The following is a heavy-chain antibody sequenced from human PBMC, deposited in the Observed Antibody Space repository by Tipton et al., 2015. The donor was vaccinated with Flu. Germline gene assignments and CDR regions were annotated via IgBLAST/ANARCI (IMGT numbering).Heavy chain of an antibody. CDR1: GGSISTSGYY. J-gene: IGHJ4*02. CDR2: IRYGGSS. Sequence: LRLSCTVSGGSISTSGYYWGWIRQPPGKGLEWIGSIRYGGSSYYTPSLKSRVTMSLDMSKDQFSLKLASVTAADTAVYYCARVWSSFVATASLDYWGRGTLVTVSS. D-gene: IGHD1-1*01. V-gene: IGHV4-39*07. CDR3: ARVWSSFVATASLDY.